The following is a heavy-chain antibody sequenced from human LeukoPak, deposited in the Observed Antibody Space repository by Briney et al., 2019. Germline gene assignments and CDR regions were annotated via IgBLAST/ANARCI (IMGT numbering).Heavy chain of an antibody. CDR3: AREMRYSSSWYMGY. CDR1: GFTFSSYG. CDR2: IWYDGSNK. D-gene: IGHD6-13*01. J-gene: IGHJ4*02. V-gene: IGHV3-33*01. Sequence: PGRSLRLSCAASGFTFSSYGMHWVRQARDKGLEWVAVIWYDGSNKYYADSVKGRFTISRDNSKNTLYLQMNSLRAEDTAVYYCAREMRYSSSWYMGYWGQGTLVTVSS.